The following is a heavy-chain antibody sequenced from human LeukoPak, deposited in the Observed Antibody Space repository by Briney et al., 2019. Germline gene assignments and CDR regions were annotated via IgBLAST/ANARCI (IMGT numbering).Heavy chain of an antibody. D-gene: IGHD4-17*01. CDR1: GFTFSDYY. J-gene: IGHJ4*02. V-gene: IGHV3-11*01. CDR3: ARFRLTVTTYAHLDY. Sequence: GGSLRLSCAASGFTFSDYYMSWIRQAPGKGLEWVSYISSSGSTIDYADSVKGRFTISKDNAKNSLYLQMNSLRAEDTAVYYCARFRLTVTTYAHLDYWGQGTLVTVSS. CDR2: ISSSGSTI.